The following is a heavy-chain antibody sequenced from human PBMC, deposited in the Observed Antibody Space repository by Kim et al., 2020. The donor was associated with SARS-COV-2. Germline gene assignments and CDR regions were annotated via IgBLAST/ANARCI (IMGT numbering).Heavy chain of an antibody. Sequence: SETLSLTCTVSGGSISSSSYYWGCIRQPPGKXLEWXXSMYYSGSTYYNPSLKSRXXISXXXSKXXXSLXLTSXXXADXXXYXXXRHXXXWAXXXWG. D-gene: IGHD3-10*01. V-gene: IGHV4-39*01. CDR3: XRHXXXWAXXX. CDR2: MYYSGST. CDR1: GGSISSSSYY. J-gene: IGHJ5*01.